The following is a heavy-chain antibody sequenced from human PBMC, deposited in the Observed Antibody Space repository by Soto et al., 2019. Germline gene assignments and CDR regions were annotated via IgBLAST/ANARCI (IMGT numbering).Heavy chain of an antibody. CDR2: ISSSSSTI. Sequence: PGGSLRLSCAASGFTFSSYSMNWVRQAPGKGLEWVSYISSSSSTIYYADSVKGRFTISRDNAKNSLYLQMNSLRAKDTAVYYCARDRYGDYVADIWGQGTMVTVS. J-gene: IGHJ3*02. CDR3: ARDRYGDYVADI. CDR1: GFTFSSYS. V-gene: IGHV3-48*01. D-gene: IGHD4-17*01.